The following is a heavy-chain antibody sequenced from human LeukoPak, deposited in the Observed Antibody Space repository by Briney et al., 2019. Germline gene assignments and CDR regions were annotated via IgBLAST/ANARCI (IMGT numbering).Heavy chain of an antibody. J-gene: IGHJ4*02. CDR2: IYHSGST. V-gene: IGHV4-30-2*01. CDR3: ARGRYGSGSYSTFDY. CDR1: GGSISSGGYS. Sequence: KPSETLSLTCAVSGGSISSGGYSWSWIRQPPGKGLEWIVYIYHSGSTYYNPSLKSRVTISVDRSKNQFSLKLSSVTAADTAVYYCARGRYGSGSYSTFDYWGQGTLVTVSS. D-gene: IGHD3-10*01.